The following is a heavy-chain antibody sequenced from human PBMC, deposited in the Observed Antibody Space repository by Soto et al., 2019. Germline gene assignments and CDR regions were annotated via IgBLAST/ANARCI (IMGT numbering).Heavy chain of an antibody. CDR3: ATWVLREHAFDI. CDR1: GFIVNGKKY. J-gene: IGHJ3*02. D-gene: IGHD1-26*01. Sequence: DVQVVESGGGLIQPGGSLRLSCAGSGFIVNGKKYITWVRQAPGKGLDWVSGFYLADGTYYADSVKGRFTVSIDSSKNTVYLQMNNLSPEDTAVYYCATWVLREHAFDIWGLGTMVTVSS. V-gene: IGHV3-53*01. CDR2: FYLADGT.